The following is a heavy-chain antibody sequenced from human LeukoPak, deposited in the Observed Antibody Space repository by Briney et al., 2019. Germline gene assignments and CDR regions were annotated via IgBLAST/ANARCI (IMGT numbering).Heavy chain of an antibody. CDR3: ARVGILEAFDI. Sequence: GGSLRLSCAASGFTFSSYSMNWVRQAPGKGLEWVSSISSSSSYIYYADSVKGRFTLSRDNAKNSLYLQMNSLRAEDTAVYYCARVGILEAFDIWGQGTMVTVSS. V-gene: IGHV3-21*01. CDR1: GFTFSSYS. D-gene: IGHD1-1*01. CDR2: ISSSSSYI. J-gene: IGHJ3*02.